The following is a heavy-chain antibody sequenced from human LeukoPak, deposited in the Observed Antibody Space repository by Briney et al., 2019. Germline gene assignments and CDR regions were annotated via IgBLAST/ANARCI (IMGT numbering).Heavy chain of an antibody. Sequence: SVKVSCKASGGTFSSYAISWVRQAPGQGLEWMGGIIPIFGTANYAQKFQGRVTITADESTSTAYMELSSLRSEDTAVYYCASVFRYFDWSLQYYYMDVWGKGTTVTVSS. CDR3: ASVFRYFDWSLQYYYMDV. CDR2: IIPIFGTA. D-gene: IGHD3-9*01. V-gene: IGHV1-69*13. CDR1: GGTFSSYA. J-gene: IGHJ6*03.